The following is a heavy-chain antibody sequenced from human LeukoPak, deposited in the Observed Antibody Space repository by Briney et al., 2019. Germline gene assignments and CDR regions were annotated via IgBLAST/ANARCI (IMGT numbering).Heavy chain of an antibody. CDR3: AGPLPYCDY. V-gene: IGHV3-48*04. D-gene: IGHD1-26*01. Sequence: PGGSLRLSCAASGFTFSSYSMNWVRQAPGKGLEWVSYISSSSSTIYCADSVKGRLTISRDNAKNSLYLQMNSLRAEDTAVYYCAGPLPYCDYWGQGTLVTVSS. J-gene: IGHJ4*02. CDR1: GFTFSSYS. CDR2: ISSSSSTI.